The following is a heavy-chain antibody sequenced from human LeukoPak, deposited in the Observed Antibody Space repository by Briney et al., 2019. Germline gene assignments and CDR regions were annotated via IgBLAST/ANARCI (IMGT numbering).Heavy chain of an antibody. D-gene: IGHD2/OR15-2a*01. CDR3: AGVEEAFDAFDI. V-gene: IGHV3-21*01. CDR2: ISSSSYI. Sequence: GGSLRLSCAASGFTFSSYSMNWVRQAPGKGLEWVSSISSSSYIYYADSVKGRFTISRDNAKNSLYLQMNSLRAEDTAVYYCAGVEEAFDAFDIWGQGTMVTVSS. CDR1: GFTFSSYS. J-gene: IGHJ3*02.